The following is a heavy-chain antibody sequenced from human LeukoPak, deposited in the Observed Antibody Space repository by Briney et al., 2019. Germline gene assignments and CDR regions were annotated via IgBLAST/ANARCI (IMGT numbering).Heavy chain of an antibody. J-gene: IGHJ4*02. D-gene: IGHD5-24*01. CDR1: GFTFSSYS. Sequence: GGSLRLSCAASGFTFSSYSMNWVRQAPGKGLEWVSSISSSSSYIYYADPVKGRFTISRDNAKNSLYLQMNSLRAEDTAVYYCARGIRLQRGEDYFDYWGQGTLVTVSS. V-gene: IGHV3-21*01. CDR3: ARGIRLQRGEDYFDY. CDR2: ISSSSSYI.